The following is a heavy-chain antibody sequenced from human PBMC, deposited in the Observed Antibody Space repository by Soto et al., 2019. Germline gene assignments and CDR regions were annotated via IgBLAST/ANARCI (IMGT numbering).Heavy chain of an antibody. CDR1: GFSLSTSGVG. V-gene: IGHV2-5*01. Sequence: QITLKESGPTLVKPTQTLTLTCTFSGFSLSTSGVGVGWIRQPPGKALEWLALIYWNDDKRYSPSLKSRLTIHKDTSKSLGGLTMTNMDPVDTATYYCEHRRSDFWSGYSYFDYWGQGTLVTVSS. CDR3: EHRRSDFWSGYSYFDY. J-gene: IGHJ4*02. CDR2: IYWNDDK. D-gene: IGHD3-3*01.